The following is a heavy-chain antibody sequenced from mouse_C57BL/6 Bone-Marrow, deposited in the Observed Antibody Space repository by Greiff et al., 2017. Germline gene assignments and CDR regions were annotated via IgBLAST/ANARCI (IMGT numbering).Heavy chain of an antibody. Sequence: DVQLVESGGGLVKPGGSLKLSCAASGFTFSDYGMHWVRQAPEKGLEWVAYISSGSSTIYYADTVKGRFTISRDNAKNTLFLQMTSLRSEDTAMYYCARDSVNAMDYWGQGPSVTVSS. CDR3: ARDSVNAMDY. CDR2: ISSGSSTI. D-gene: IGHD2-12*01. V-gene: IGHV5-17*01. J-gene: IGHJ4*01. CDR1: GFTFSDYG.